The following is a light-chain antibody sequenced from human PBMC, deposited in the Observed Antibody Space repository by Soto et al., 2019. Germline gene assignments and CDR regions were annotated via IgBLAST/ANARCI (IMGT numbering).Light chain of an antibody. CDR1: QSVSSN. CDR3: QQCNNWPLT. J-gene: IGKJ1*01. Sequence: EIVMTQSPATLSVSPGERVTLSCRASQSVSSNLAWYQQKPGQAPRLLIYGASTRATGIPARFSGSGSGTEFTLTISSLQSEDFAVYYCQQCNNWPLTFGQGNKVEIK. CDR2: GAS. V-gene: IGKV3-15*01.